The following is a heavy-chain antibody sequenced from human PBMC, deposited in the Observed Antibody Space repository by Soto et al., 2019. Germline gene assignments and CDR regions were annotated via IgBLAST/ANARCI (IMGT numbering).Heavy chain of an antibody. CDR2: ISGGGDTT. CDR1: GFTFNNYA. J-gene: IGHJ4*02. Sequence: EVQLLESGGGLVQPGGSLRLSCAASGFTFNNYAMTWVRQAPGTGLEWVSAISGGGDTTSYADSVKGRFTVSRDGSKNTLYLQMSSLRAEDTALYYCAKGRGGSGSLNTRVDFWGQGTLVTVSS. V-gene: IGHV3-23*01. CDR3: AKGRGGSGSLNTRVDF. D-gene: IGHD3-10*01.